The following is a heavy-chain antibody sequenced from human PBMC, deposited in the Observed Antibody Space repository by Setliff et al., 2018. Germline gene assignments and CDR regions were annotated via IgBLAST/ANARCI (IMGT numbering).Heavy chain of an antibody. V-gene: IGHV3-7*01. Sequence: PGGSLRLSCAASGFTFSSYEMNWVRQAPGKGLEWVANIKQDGSEKYYVDSVKGRFTISRDNAKNSLYLQMNSLRAEGTAVYYCARDHSYGYSLYYYYYYGMDVWGQGTTVTVSS. J-gene: IGHJ6*02. D-gene: IGHD5-18*01. CDR1: GFTFSSYE. CDR3: ARDHSYGYSLYYYYYYGMDV. CDR2: IKQDGSEK.